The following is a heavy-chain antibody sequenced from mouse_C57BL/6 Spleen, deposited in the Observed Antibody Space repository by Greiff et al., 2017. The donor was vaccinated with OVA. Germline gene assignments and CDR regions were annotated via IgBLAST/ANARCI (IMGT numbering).Heavy chain of an antibody. CDR1: GYAFTNYL. V-gene: IGHV1-54*01. D-gene: IGHD2-3*01. Sequence: VKVVESGAELVRPGTSVKVSCKASGYAFTNYLIEWVKQRPGQGLEWIGVINPGSGGTNYNEKFKGKATLTADKSSSTAYMQLSSLTSEDSAVYFCARYYDGYYPYAMDYWGQGTSVTVSS. CDR2: INPGSGGT. CDR3: ARYYDGYYPYAMDY. J-gene: IGHJ4*01.